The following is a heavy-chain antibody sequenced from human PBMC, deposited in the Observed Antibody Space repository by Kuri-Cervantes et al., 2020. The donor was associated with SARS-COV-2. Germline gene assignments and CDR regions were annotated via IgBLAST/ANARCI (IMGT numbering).Heavy chain of an antibody. V-gene: IGHV3-74*01. J-gene: IGHJ6*02. CDR3: AKALCSGGSCYGYYYYYGMDV. D-gene: IGHD2-15*01. Sequence: LSLTCAASGFTFSGHWIHWVRQAPGKGLVWVSRINPDGSYTNNADSVKGRFTLSRDNAKNMLFLQMNSLRAEDTAVYYCAKALCSGGSCYGYYYYYGMDVWGQGTTVTVSS. CDR1: GFTFSGHW. CDR2: INPDGSYT.